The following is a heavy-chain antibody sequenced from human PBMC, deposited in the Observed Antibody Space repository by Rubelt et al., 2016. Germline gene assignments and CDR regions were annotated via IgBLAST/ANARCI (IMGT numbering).Heavy chain of an antibody. D-gene: IGHD2-15*01. V-gene: IGHV3-48*02. CDR2: ISSSSSTI. Sequence: EVQLVESGGGLVQPGGSLRLSCAASGFTFSSYSMNWVRQAPGKGLEWVSYISSSSSTIYYADSVKGRFTISRDNAKNSLYLQMNSLRDEDTAVYYCARDRYCSGGSCYSEDLFDYWGQGTLVTVSS. CDR1: GFTFSSYS. J-gene: IGHJ4*02. CDR3: ARDRYCSGGSCYSEDLFDY.